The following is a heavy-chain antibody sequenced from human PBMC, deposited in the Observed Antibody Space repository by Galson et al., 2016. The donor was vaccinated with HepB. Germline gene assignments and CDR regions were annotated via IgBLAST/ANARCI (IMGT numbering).Heavy chain of an antibody. Sequence: SLRLSCAASGFTFSDYYMHWVRQGSGRGLMWVSRISSDGNTTTYADSVEGRFTISRDNAKNTLYLQMNSLRAEDTAMYFCTRDLATVADTWFDPWGQGTLVTVSS. J-gene: IGHJ5*02. CDR3: TRDLATVADTWFDP. V-gene: IGHV3-74*01. D-gene: IGHD6-19*01. CDR2: ISSDGNTT. CDR1: GFTFSDYY.